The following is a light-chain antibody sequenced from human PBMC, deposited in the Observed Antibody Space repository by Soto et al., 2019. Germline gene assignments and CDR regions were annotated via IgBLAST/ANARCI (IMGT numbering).Light chain of an antibody. Sequence: QSVLTQPASVSGSPGQSVTISCTGTSSDVGGYKYVSWYQHHPGKGPKLMLYDVSNRPSGVSNRFSGSKSGNTASLTISGRQAEDEADYYCSSYTSSTTYVFGTGTKVTVL. J-gene: IGLJ1*01. CDR3: SSYTSSTTYV. CDR2: DVS. V-gene: IGLV2-14*01. CDR1: SSDVGGYKY.